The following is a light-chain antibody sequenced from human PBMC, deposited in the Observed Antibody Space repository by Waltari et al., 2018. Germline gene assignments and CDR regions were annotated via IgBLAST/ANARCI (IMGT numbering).Light chain of an antibody. J-gene: IGKJ1*01. CDR2: GAS. CDR3: QHYVRLPAT. V-gene: IGKV3-20*01. Sequence: EIVLTQSPGTLSLSPGERATLSWRASQSVSRTLAWYQQKPGQAPKLLIYGASIRATGIPDRFTGSGSGTDFSLTISSLEPEDFAIYFCQHYVRLPATFGQGTKVEIK. CDR1: QSVSRT.